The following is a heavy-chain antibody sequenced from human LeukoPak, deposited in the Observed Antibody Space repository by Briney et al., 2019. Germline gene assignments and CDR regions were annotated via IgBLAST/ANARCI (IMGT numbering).Heavy chain of an antibody. V-gene: IGHV1-69*04. J-gene: IGHJ4*02. CDR1: GGTFSSYT. Sequence: SVKVSCKASGGTFSSYTISWVRQAPGQGLEWMGRIIPILGIANYAQKFQGRVTITADKSTSTAYMELSSLRSEDTAVYYCARDWTPGRSGYFWAFDYWGQGTVVTVSS. CDR3: ARDWTPGRSGYFWAFDY. D-gene: IGHD3-3*01. CDR2: IIPILGIA.